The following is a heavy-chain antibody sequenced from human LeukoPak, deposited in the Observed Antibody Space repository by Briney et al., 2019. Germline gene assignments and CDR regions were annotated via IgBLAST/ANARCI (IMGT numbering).Heavy chain of an antibody. J-gene: IGHJ6*03. CDR1: GYTFTSYG. Sequence: GASVKVSCKASGYTFTSYGISWVRQAPGQGLEWMGWISAYNGNTNYAQKFQGRVTMTRNTSISTAYMELSSLRSEDTAVYYCARERLFPPYYYYMDVWGKGTTVTISS. CDR2: ISAYNGNT. CDR3: ARERLFPPYYYYMDV. V-gene: IGHV1-18*01. D-gene: IGHD3-22*01.